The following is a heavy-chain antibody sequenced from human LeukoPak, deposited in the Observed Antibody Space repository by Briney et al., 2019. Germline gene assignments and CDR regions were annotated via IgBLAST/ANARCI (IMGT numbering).Heavy chain of an antibody. D-gene: IGHD3-22*01. CDR2: IYPGDSDT. CDR1: GYSFTSYW. V-gene: IGHV5-51*01. Sequence: PGESLKISCKGSGYSFTSYWIGWVRQMPGKGLERMGIIYPGDSDTRYSPSFQGQVTISADKSISTAYLQWSSLKASDTATYYCARLYDSSGYFYFDYWGQGTLVTVSS. CDR3: ARLYDSSGYFYFDY. J-gene: IGHJ4*02.